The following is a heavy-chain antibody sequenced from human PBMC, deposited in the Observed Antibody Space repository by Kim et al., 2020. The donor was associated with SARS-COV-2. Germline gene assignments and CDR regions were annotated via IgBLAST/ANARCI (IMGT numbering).Heavy chain of an antibody. CDR1: GFMFSDYA. D-gene: IGHD3-9*01. CDR2: ITASGSST. V-gene: IGHV3-23*01. CDR3: ARDPFLTAVLTQGYFDS. Sequence: GGSLRLSCAASGFMFSDYAMSWVRQAPGKGLEWVSTITASGSSTFYADSVKGRFSISRDNSRNILNPQMNSLRAEDMALYYCARDPFLTAVLTQGYFDS. J-gene: IGHJ4*03.